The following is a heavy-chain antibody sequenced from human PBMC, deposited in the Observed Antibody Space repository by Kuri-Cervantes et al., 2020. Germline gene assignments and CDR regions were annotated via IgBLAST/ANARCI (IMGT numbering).Heavy chain of an antibody. Sequence: GGSLRLSCAASGFTFSSYSMNWVRQAPGKGLEWVSSISSSSSYIYYADSVKGRFTISRDNAKNSLYLQMNSLRDEDTAVYYCAAFPKWGFDYWGQGTLVTVSS. D-gene: IGHD1-26*01. CDR3: AAFPKWGFDY. CDR1: GFTFSSYS. J-gene: IGHJ4*02. V-gene: IGHV3-21*01. CDR2: ISSSSSYI.